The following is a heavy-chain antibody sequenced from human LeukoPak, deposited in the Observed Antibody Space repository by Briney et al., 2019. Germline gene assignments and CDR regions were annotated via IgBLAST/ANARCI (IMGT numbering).Heavy chain of an antibody. CDR3: ARDMGDYGDYVGAFDI. V-gene: IGHV4-59*01. Sequence: PSETLSLTCTVSGVSISSYYWSWIRQPPGKGLEWIGYIYYSGSTNYNPSLKSRVTISVDTSKNQFSLKLSSVTAADTAVYYCARDMGDYGDYVGAFDIWGQGTMVTVSS. D-gene: IGHD4-17*01. CDR2: IYYSGST. CDR1: GVSISSYY. J-gene: IGHJ3*02.